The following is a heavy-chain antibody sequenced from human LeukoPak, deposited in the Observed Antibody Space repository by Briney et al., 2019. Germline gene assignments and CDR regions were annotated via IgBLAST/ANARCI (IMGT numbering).Heavy chain of an antibody. CDR3: ARVVARWYSSSWYWFDP. D-gene: IGHD6-13*01. CDR2: IIPIFGTA. CDR1: GGTFSSYA. Sequence: SVKVSCKASGGTFSSYAISWVRQAPGQGLEWMGGIIPIFGTANYAQKFQGRVTITADESTSTAYMELSSLRSEDTAVYYCARVVARWYSSSWYWFDPWGQGTLVTVSS. V-gene: IGHV1-69*13. J-gene: IGHJ5*02.